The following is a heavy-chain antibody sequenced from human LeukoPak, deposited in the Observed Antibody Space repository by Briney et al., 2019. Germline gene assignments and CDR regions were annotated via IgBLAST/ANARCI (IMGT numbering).Heavy chain of an antibody. D-gene: IGHD1-26*01. CDR3: AKDRLGANYYYYMDV. CDR1: GFTFSKYG. Sequence: GGSLRLSCAASGFTFSKYGMHWVRQAPGEGLEWVTFIRYDGINKYYADSLKGRFTISRDDSKNTLYLQMNSLRAEDTAVYYCAKDRLGANYYYYMDVWGKGTTVTISS. CDR2: IRYDGINK. J-gene: IGHJ6*03. V-gene: IGHV3-30*02.